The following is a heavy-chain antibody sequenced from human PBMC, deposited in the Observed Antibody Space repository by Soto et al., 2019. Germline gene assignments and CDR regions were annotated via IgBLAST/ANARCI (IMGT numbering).Heavy chain of an antibody. CDR1: GGTFSSYA. Sequence: SVKVSCKASGGTFSSYAISWVRQAPGQGLEWMGGIIPIFGTANYAQKFQGRVTITADESTSTAYMELSSLRSEDTAVYYCARDKYQLLWYNWFDPWGQGTLVTVSS. J-gene: IGHJ5*02. CDR2: IIPIFGTA. V-gene: IGHV1-69*13. D-gene: IGHD2-2*01. CDR3: ARDKYQLLWYNWFDP.